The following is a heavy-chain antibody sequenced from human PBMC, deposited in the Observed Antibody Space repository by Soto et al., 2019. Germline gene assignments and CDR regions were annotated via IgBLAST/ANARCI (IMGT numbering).Heavy chain of an antibody. D-gene: IGHD3-16*01. Sequence: PGGSLRLSCAASGFSFRTYNMDWVRQAPGKRPEWIAYISTTSFTIYYADSVKGRFTISRDNDRNSLYLEMNSLRDEDTAVYYCARDRCYDGTFYYASDSWGQRTLVTVS. CDR1: GFSFRTYN. CDR2: ISTTSFTI. CDR3: ARDRCYDGTFYYASDS. J-gene: IGHJ5*01. V-gene: IGHV3-48*02.